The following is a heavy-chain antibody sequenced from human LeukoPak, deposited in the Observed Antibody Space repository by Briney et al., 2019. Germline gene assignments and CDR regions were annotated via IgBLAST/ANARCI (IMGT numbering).Heavy chain of an antibody. CDR2: IKNDGSVK. J-gene: IGHJ4*02. CDR3: ARSPNCGGDFF. V-gene: IGHV3-74*01. Sequence: PGGSLRLSCVASGFSFSNYWMHWVRQAPGKGVMWVSSIKNDGSVKDYADSVKGGFTISRDNAKNTLYLQMNSLRADDTAVYYCARSPNCGGDFFWGQGTLVTVSS. D-gene: IGHD2-21*02. CDR1: GFSFSNYW.